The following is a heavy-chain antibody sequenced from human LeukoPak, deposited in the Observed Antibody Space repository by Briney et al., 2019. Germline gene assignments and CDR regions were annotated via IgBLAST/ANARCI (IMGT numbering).Heavy chain of an antibody. CDR3: AKDRRGLYYYDSSGYRFDY. V-gene: IGHV3-30*18. J-gene: IGHJ4*02. Sequence: GGSLRLSCAASGFTFSSYGMHWVRQAPGKGLEWVAVISYDGSNKYYADSVKGRFTISRDNSKNTLYLQMNNLRAEDTAVYYCAKDRRGLYYYDSSGYRFDYWGQGTLVAVSS. CDR1: GFTFSSYG. CDR2: ISYDGSNK. D-gene: IGHD3-22*01.